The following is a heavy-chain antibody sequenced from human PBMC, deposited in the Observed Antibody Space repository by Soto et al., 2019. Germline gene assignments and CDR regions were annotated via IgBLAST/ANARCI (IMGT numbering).Heavy chain of an antibody. Sequence: SGPTLVNPTQTLTLTCTFSGFSLSTSGMRVSWIRRPPGKALEWLARIDWDDDKFYSTSLKTRLTISKDTSKNQVVLTMTNMDPVDTATYYCARISGITGTIDYWGQGTLVTVSS. CDR1: GFSLSTSGMR. CDR2: IDWDDDK. CDR3: ARISGITGTIDY. J-gene: IGHJ4*02. V-gene: IGHV2-70*04. D-gene: IGHD1-20*01.